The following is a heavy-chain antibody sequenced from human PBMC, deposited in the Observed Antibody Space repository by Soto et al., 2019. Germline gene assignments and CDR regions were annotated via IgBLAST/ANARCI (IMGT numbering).Heavy chain of an antibody. CDR3: ARGGGRGSGSYYLGNCFDP. CDR2: IYYSGST. D-gene: IGHD3-10*01. Sequence: SETLSLTCTVSGGSISSYYWSWIRQPPGKGLEWIGYIYYSGSTSYNPSLKSRVTISVDTSKNQFSLTLSSVTAADTAVYYCARGGGRGSGSYYLGNCFDPWGQGTLVTVSS. J-gene: IGHJ5*02. V-gene: IGHV4-59*08. CDR1: GGSISSYY.